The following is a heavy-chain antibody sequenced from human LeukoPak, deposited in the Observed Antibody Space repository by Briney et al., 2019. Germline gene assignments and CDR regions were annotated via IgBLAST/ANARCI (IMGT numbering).Heavy chain of an antibody. CDR3: ATQDILDY. CDR1: GFTFSSYW. J-gene: IGHJ4*02. CDR2: IDNVGSST. V-gene: IGHV3-74*01. Sequence: GGSLRLSCTASGFTFSSYWMHWVRRAPGEGLVWVSRIDNVGSSTNYADSVKGRFTISRDNAKNTVYLQMNSLRAEDTAMYYCATQDILDYWGQGTLVTVSS.